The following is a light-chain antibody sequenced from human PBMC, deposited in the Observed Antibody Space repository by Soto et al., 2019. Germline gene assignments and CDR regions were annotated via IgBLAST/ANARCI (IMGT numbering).Light chain of an antibody. V-gene: IGLV2-11*01. CDR3: CSYAGSYTYV. CDR2: DVS. Sequence: QSALTQPRSVSGSPGQSVTIPCTGTSSDVGGYKYVSWCQQHPGKAPTLMIYDVSERPSGVPVRFSGSKSGNTASLTISGLQAEDEADYYCCSYAGSYTYVFGTGTKLTVL. CDR1: SSDVGGYKY. J-gene: IGLJ1*01.